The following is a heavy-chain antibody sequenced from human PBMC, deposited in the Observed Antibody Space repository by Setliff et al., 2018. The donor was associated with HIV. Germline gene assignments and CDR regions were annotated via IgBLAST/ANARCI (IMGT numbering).Heavy chain of an antibody. D-gene: IGHD5-12*01. Sequence: ASVKVSCKASGYSFINYGINWVRQAPGQGLEWLGWISTYSDEASYAENLQGRVTMTTDTSTSTAYMDMSSLRSEDTAQYYCARGPRYGYDRGYVDFWVQGTLVTVAS. J-gene: IGHJ4*02. CDR3: ARGPRYGYDRGYVDF. V-gene: IGHV1-18*01. CDR2: ISTYSDEA. CDR1: GYSFINYG.